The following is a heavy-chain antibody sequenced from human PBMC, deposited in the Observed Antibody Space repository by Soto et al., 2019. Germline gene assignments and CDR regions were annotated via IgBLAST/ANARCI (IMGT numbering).Heavy chain of an antibody. CDR3: TSDRYPRFYHGSGSYPYY. V-gene: IGHV3-7*03. Sequence: GGSLRLSCAASGFTFSSFWMSWVRQAPGKGLEWVANIKTDGSETHYVDSVKGRFTISRDNPKTSLFLQMNSLRVEDTAVYFCTSDRYPRFYHGSGSYPYYWGQGTPVTVSA. D-gene: IGHD3-10*01. CDR1: GFTFSSFW. J-gene: IGHJ4*02. CDR2: IKTDGSET.